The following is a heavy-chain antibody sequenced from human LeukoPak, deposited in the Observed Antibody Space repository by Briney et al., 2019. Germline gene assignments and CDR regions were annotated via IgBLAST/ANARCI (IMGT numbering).Heavy chain of an antibody. V-gene: IGHV5-51*01. D-gene: IGHD2-15*01. CDR2: IYPGDSDT. J-gene: IGHJ3*02. CDR1: GYSFTNDW. CDR3: ARRRCSGGSCYVEWDAFDI. Sequence: GESLKISCKGSGYSFTNDWIGWVRQMPGKGLEWMGIIYPGDSDTRYSPSFQGHVTISADRSISSAYLQWSSLKAPDTAMYYCARRRCSGGSCYVEWDAFDIWGQGTMVTVSS.